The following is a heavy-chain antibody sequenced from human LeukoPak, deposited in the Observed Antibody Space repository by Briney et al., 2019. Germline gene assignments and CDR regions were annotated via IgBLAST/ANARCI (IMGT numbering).Heavy chain of an antibody. CDR2: IDLGGSAK. D-gene: IGHD7-27*01. J-gene: IGHJ4*02. CDR1: AFTFSYYW. V-gene: IGHV3-7*01. Sequence: GGSLRLSCAASAFTFSYYWMNWVRQAPGKGPEWVANIDLGGSAKSYVDSVKGRCTISRDNANNSLYLQMNSLRVEDTAVYYCAAWGLHNYWGQGTLVTVSS. CDR3: AAWGLHNY.